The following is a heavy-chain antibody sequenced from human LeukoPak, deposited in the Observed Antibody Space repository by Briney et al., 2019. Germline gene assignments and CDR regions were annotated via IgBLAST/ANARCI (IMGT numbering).Heavy chain of an antibody. CDR2: ISSSSSYI. D-gene: IGHD3-22*01. CDR1: GFTFSSYS. Sequence: GGSLRLSCAASGFTFSSYSMNWVRQAPGKGLEWVSSISSSSSYIYYADSVKGRFTISRDNAKNSLYLQMNSLRAEDTAVYYCARYYYDSSGYYGGTYFDYWGQGTLVTVSS. V-gene: IGHV3-21*01. J-gene: IGHJ4*02. CDR3: ARYYYDSSGYYGGTYFDY.